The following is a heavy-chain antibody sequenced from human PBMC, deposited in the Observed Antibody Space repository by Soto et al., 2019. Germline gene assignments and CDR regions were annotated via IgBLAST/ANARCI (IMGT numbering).Heavy chain of an antibody. CDR1: GYTFPSYD. Sequence: QVQLVQSGAEVKKPGASVKVSCKASGYTFPSYDINWVREATGQGLERMGWMNPNRRNTGYAQKFQGRVTMTRNPSISTAYMELSRLRSEDTAVYYWARGRVDWLDYWGQRTLVNVSS. V-gene: IGHV1-8*01. D-gene: IGHD3-9*01. CDR2: MNPNRRNT. J-gene: IGHJ4*02. CDR3: ARGRVDWLDY.